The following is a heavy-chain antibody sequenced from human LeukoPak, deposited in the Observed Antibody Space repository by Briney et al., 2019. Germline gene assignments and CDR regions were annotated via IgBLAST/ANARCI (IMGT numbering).Heavy chain of an antibody. J-gene: IGHJ5*02. CDR2: IYYSGST. Sequence: PSQTLSLTCTVSGGSTNSGDYYWSWIRQHPGNGLEWIGYIYYSGSTYYNPSLKSRVTISVDTSKNQFSLKLSSVTAADTAVYYCARALHYYGSGTYLSNWFDPWGQGTLVTVSS. D-gene: IGHD3-10*01. CDR3: ARALHYYGSGTYLSNWFDP. CDR1: GGSTNSGDYY. V-gene: IGHV4-31*03.